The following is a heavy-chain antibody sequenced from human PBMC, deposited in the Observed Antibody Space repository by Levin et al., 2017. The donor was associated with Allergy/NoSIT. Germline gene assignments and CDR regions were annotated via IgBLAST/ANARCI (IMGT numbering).Heavy chain of an antibody. J-gene: IGHJ3*02. V-gene: IGHV3-21*01. Sequence: GGSLRLSCAASGFTFGSYSVNWVRQAPGKGLEWVSSISSTGSYIFYADSVKGRFTVSRDNAKNSLYLQMNSLRVEDTAVYYCTRSKGAYPLKFAFDIWGQGTVVTVSS. CDR2: ISSTGSYI. D-gene: IGHD3-16*01. CDR3: TRSKGAYPLKFAFDI. CDR1: GFTFGSYS.